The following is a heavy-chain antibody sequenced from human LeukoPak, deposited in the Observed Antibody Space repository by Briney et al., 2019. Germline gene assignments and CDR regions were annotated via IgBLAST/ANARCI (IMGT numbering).Heavy chain of an antibody. CDR2: ISYDGSNK. CDR3: ARDGAPRPFDY. Sequence: PGRSLRLSCAASGFTFSSYAMHWVRQAPGKGLEWVAVISYDGSNKYYADSVKGRFTISRDNSKNTLYLQMNSLRAEDTAVYYCARDGAPRPFDYWGQGTLVTVSS. V-gene: IGHV3-30-3*01. J-gene: IGHJ4*02. CDR1: GFTFSSYA. D-gene: IGHD3-16*01.